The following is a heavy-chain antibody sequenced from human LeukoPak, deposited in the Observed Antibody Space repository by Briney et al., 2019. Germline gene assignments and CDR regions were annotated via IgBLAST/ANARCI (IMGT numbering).Heavy chain of an antibody. J-gene: IGHJ4*02. V-gene: IGHV1-18*01. CDR1: GYTFASYD. D-gene: IGHD6-13*01. CDR3: ARDFQNRRYSSSWSVDY. Sequence: ASVKVSCKASGYTFASYDINWVRQATGQGLEWMGWISAYNGNTNYAQKLQGRVTMTTDTSTSTAYMELRSLRSDDTAVYYCARDFQNRRYSSSWSVDYWGQGTLVTVSS. CDR2: ISAYNGNT.